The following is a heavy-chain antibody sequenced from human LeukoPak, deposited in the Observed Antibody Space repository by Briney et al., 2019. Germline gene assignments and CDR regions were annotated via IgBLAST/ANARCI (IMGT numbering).Heavy chain of an antibody. Sequence: PGTSLRLSCAASKFTFSHFPIHWVRQAPGKGLEWVSFISNDGNNEYYADSVRGRFTISRDNPKNTVFLQMNSLRGEDTALYYCARDLRQSGCYYHPFDLWGQGTLVIVSS. J-gene: IGHJ4*02. CDR2: ISNDGNNE. D-gene: IGHD1-26*01. CDR1: KFTFSHFP. CDR3: ARDLRQSGCYYHPFDL. V-gene: IGHV3-30-3*01.